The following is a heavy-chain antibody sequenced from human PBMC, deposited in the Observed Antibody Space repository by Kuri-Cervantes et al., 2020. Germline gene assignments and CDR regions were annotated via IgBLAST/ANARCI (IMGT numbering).Heavy chain of an antibody. Sequence: SVKVSCKASGYTFTGYYMHWVRQAPGQGLEWMGWITPFNGNTNYAQKFQDRVTITRDRSMSTAYMELSSLRSDDTAVYYCAAATVSRPEYFQHWGQGSLVTVSS. CDR3: AAATVSRPEYFQH. V-gene: IGHV1-45*02. CDR1: GYTFTGYY. J-gene: IGHJ1*01. D-gene: IGHD4-17*01. CDR2: ITPFNGNT.